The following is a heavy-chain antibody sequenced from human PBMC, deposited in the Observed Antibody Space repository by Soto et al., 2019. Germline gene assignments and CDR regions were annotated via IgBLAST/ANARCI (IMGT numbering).Heavy chain of an antibody. Sequence: GGSLRLSCAASGFTFSSYAMSWVRQAPGKGLEWVSRISGGGSTDYADSVKGRFTISRDTSKNTLFLQMNSLRAEDTAVYYCAKESPALGSGSYPFDYWGQGTLVTVSS. CDR2: ISGGGST. D-gene: IGHD3-10*01. CDR1: GFTFSSYA. V-gene: IGHV3-23*01. CDR3: AKESPALGSGSYPFDY. J-gene: IGHJ4*02.